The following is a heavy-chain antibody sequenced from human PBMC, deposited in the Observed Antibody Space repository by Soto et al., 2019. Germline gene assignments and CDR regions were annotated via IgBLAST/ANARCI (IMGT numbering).Heavy chain of an antibody. D-gene: IGHD6-19*01. CDR1: GFTFSSYG. Sequence: QVQLVESGGGVVQPGRSLRLSCAASGFTFSSYGMHWVRQAPGKGLEWVAVISYDGSNKDYADSVKGRFTISRDNSKNTLYLQMNSLRAEDTAVYYCAKETEEGYSSGWAFDYWGQGTLVTVSS. V-gene: IGHV3-30*18. CDR3: AKETEEGYSSGWAFDY. CDR2: ISYDGSNK. J-gene: IGHJ4*02.